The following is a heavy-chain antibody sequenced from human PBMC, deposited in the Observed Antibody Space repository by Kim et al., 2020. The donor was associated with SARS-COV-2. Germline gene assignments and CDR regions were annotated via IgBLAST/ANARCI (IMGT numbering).Heavy chain of an antibody. V-gene: IGHV4-34*01. J-gene: IGHJ6*02. CDR1: GGSFSGYY. D-gene: IGHD3-9*01. CDR2: INHSGST. CDR3: ARERITISIKGPGMDV. Sequence: SETLSLTCAVYGGSFSGYYWSWIRQPPGKGLEWIGEINHSGSTNYNPSLKSRVTISVDTSKNQFSLKLSSVTAADTAVYYCARERITISIKGPGMDVWGQGTTVTVSS.